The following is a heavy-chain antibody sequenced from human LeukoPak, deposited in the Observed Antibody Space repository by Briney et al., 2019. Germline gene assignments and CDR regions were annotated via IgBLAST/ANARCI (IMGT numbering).Heavy chain of an antibody. Sequence: QPGGSLRLSCAASGFTFSSNAMSWVRQAPGKGLNWVSAVSASGVDTFYADSVRGRFTISRDNSKNTLYLQLNSLRAEDTAVYYCAKGGRNTGFQHWGQGTLVTVSS. V-gene: IGHV3-23*01. J-gene: IGHJ1*01. CDR2: VSASGVDT. D-gene: IGHD1-14*01. CDR1: GFTFSSNA. CDR3: AKGGRNTGFQH.